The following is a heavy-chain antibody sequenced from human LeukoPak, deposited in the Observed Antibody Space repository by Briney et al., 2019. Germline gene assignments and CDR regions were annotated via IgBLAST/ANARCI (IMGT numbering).Heavy chain of an antibody. CDR2: ISAYNGNT. D-gene: IGHD3-22*01. V-gene: IGHV1-18*01. J-gene: IGHJ4*02. CDR1: GYTFTSYG. Sequence: ASVKVSCKASGYTFTSYGISWVRQAPGQGLEWMGWISAYNGNTNYAQKLQGRVTMTTDTSTSTAYMELRSLRSDDTAVYYCARVDYYDSSGYLLTDYWGQGTLVTVSS. CDR3: ARVDYYDSSGYLLTDY.